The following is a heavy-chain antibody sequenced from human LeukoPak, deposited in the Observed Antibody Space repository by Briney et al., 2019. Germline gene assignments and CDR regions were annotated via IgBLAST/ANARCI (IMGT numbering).Heavy chain of an antibody. V-gene: IGHV4-59*01. D-gene: IGHD2-2*02. CDR1: GGSISSYY. J-gene: IGHJ3*02. CDR2: IYYSGST. CDR3: ARDVRYCSSTSCYNPGPIDAFDI. Sequence: SGTLSLTCTVSGGSISSYYWSWIRQPPGKGLEWIGYIYYSGSTNYNPSLKSRVTISVDTSKNQFSLKLSSVTAADTAVYYCARDVRYCSSTSCYNPGPIDAFDIWGQGTMVTVSS.